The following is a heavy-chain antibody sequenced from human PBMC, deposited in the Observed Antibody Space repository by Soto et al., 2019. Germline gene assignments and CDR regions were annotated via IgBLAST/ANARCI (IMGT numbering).Heavy chain of an antibody. CDR3: ARDLQYYDILTGYFDY. D-gene: IGHD3-9*01. J-gene: IGHJ4*02. V-gene: IGHV3-7*03. CDR1: GFTFSSYW. CDR2: IKQDGSEK. Sequence: GGSLRLSCAASGFTFSSYWMSWVRQAPGKGLEWVANIKQDGSEKYYVDSVKGRFTISRDNAKNSLYLQMNSLRAEDTAVYYCARDLQYYDILTGYFDYWGQGTLVTVSS.